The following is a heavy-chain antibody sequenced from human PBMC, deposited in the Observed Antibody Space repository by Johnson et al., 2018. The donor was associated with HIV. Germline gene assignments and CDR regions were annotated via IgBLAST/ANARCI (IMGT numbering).Heavy chain of an antibody. CDR1: GFTFSDYY. CDR3: ARAGRPYDFWSGYYSGDAFDI. V-gene: IGHV3-11*04. CDR2: ISSSGTTK. Sequence: QVQLVESGGGLVKPGGSLRLSCAASGFTFSDYYMSWIRQAPGKGLEWVSYISSSGTTKSYADSVKGRFPISRDNPKHYLSLQMSSLRAGDTAVYYCARAGRPYDFWSGYYSGDAFDIWGQGTMVTVSS. D-gene: IGHD3-3*01. J-gene: IGHJ3*02.